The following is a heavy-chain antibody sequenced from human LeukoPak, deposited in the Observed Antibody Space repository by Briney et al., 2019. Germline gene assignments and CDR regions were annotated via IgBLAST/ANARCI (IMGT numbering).Heavy chain of an antibody. CDR3: ARALDYGDYRLALFDP. V-gene: IGHV4-4*02. CDR1: GGSISSSNW. D-gene: IGHD4-17*01. Sequence: SETLSLTCAVSGGSISSSNWWSWVRQPPGKGLEWIGSIYYSGSTYYNPSLKSRVTISVDTSKNQFSLKLSSVTAADTAVYYCARALDYGDYRLALFDPWGQGTLVTVSS. CDR2: IYYSGST. J-gene: IGHJ5*02.